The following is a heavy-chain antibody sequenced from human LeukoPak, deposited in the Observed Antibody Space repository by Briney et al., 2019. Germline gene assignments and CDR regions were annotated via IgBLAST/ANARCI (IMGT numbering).Heavy chain of an antibody. CDR1: GGSFSSYY. V-gene: IGHV4-59*08. CDR3: ARHSGAYPHYFAD. J-gene: IGHJ4*02. Sequence: PSETLSLTCTVSGGSFSSYYWTWIRQPPERGLEWIGFIYYSGTTHYSPSRKSRVTISVATSNNQFCLRLSPVTAADKAIYYCARHSGAYPHYFADWGQGAL. CDR2: IYYSGTT. D-gene: IGHD1-26*01.